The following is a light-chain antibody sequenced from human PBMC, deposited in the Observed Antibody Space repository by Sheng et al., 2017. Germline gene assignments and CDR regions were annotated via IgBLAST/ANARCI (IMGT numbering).Light chain of an antibody. Sequence: SYVMTQPPSVSVAPGQTARITCGGNNIGSYTVHWYQQKPGQAPLLVVYDDRDRPSGIPERFSGSNSGNTATLIISRVEAGDEGDYYCQVWDSSSDHRVFGGGTKLTVL. J-gene: IGLJ3*02. CDR1: NIGSYT. V-gene: IGLV3-21*02. CDR3: QVWDSSSDHRV. CDR2: DDR.